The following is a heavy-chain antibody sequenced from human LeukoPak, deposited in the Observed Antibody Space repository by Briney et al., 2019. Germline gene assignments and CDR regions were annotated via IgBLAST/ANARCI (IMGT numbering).Heavy chain of an antibody. CDR1: GFTFSSYE. Sequence: AGSLRLSCAASGFTFSSYEMNWVRQAPGKGLQWVSYISSSGSTIYYADSVKGRFTISRDNAKNSLYLQMNSLMAADTAVYYCARDFGNYSSSSGYYYYYGMDVWGQGTTVTVSS. V-gene: IGHV3-48*03. CDR2: ISSSGSTI. D-gene: IGHD6-6*01. CDR3: ARDFGNYSSSSGYYYYYGMDV. J-gene: IGHJ6*02.